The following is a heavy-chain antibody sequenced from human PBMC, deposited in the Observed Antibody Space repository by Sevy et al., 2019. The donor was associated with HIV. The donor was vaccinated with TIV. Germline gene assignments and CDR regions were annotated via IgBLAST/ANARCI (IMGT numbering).Heavy chain of an antibody. CDR1: GGTFSSYA. D-gene: IGHD6-6*01. J-gene: IGHJ5*02. Sequence: ASVKVSCKASGGTFSSYAISWVRQAPGQGLEWMGGIIPIFGTANYAQKFQGRVTITADESTSTAYMELSSLRSGDTAVYYCARSIAARPRWFDPWGQGTLVTVSS. CDR3: ARSIAARPRWFDP. CDR2: IIPIFGTA. V-gene: IGHV1-69*13.